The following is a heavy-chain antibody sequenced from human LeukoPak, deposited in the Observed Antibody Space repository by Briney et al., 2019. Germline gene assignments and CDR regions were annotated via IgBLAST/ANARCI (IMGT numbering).Heavy chain of an antibody. CDR2: ISAYNGNT. J-gene: IGHJ6*03. D-gene: IGHD3-10*01. CDR3: ARTHGSGNYYMDV. CDR1: GYTFTSYG. V-gene: IGHV1-18*01. Sequence: ASVKVSCKASGYTFTSYGISWVRQAPGQGLEWMGWISAYNGNTNYAQKLQGRVTMTRDMSTSTVYMELSSLRSEDTAVYYCARTHGSGNYYMDVWGKGTTVTVSS.